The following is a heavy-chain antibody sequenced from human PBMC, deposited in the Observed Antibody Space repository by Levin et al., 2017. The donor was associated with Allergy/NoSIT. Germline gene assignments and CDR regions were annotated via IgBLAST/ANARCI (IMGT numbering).Heavy chain of an antibody. CDR3: ARGGQGNLNWGAGDY. D-gene: IGHD7-27*01. CDR2: INLSDGAT. CDR1: GYTFTNYY. J-gene: IGHJ4*02. V-gene: IGHV1-46*01. Sequence: ASVKVSCKASGYTFTNYYMQWVRQAPGQGLEWVGIINLSDGATRHAQKFQGRVTMTRDTSTSPVYMDLRSLRSEDTAVYYCARGGQGNLNWGAGDYWGQGTLVTVSS.